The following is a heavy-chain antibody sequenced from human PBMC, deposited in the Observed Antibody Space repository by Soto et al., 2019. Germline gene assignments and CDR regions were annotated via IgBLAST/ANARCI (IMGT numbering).Heavy chain of an antibody. V-gene: IGHV3-23*01. D-gene: IGHD2-15*01. Sequence: GGSLRLSCAASGFTFSNYAMSWVRQAPGKGLEWVSAISGSGGSTYYADSVKGRFTISRDNSKNTLYLQMNSLRAEDTAVYYCATIPLIVVVVAATPPTRDYAFDIWGQGTMVTVSS. CDR3: ATIPLIVVVVAATPPTRDYAFDI. CDR1: GFTFSNYA. CDR2: ISGSGGST. J-gene: IGHJ3*02.